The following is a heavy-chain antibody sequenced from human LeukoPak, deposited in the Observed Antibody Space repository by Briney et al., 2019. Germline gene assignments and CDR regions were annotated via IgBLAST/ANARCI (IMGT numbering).Heavy chain of an antibody. V-gene: IGHV3-21*01. CDR1: GFTFSSYS. Sequence: PGGSLRLSFAASGFTFSSYSMNWVRQAPGKGLEWVSSISSSSSYIYYADSVKGRFTISRDNAKNSLYLQMNSLRAEDTAVYYCARQLVLYAFDIWGQGTMVTVSS. D-gene: IGHD6-6*01. J-gene: IGHJ3*02. CDR3: ARQLVLYAFDI. CDR2: ISSSSSYI.